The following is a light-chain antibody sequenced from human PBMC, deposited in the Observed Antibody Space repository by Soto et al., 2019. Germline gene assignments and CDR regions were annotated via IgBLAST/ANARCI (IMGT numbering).Light chain of an antibody. J-gene: IGKJ5*01. Sequence: EIVLTQSPGTLSLSLGERATLSCRASQSVTSSYLAWYQQKPGQAPRLLIYGASSRASGIPDRFSGSGSGTDFTLTISSLQSEDFAVYYCQQYNNWPRTFGQGTRLEIK. CDR3: QQYNNWPRT. CDR1: QSVTSSY. CDR2: GAS. V-gene: IGKV3-20*01.